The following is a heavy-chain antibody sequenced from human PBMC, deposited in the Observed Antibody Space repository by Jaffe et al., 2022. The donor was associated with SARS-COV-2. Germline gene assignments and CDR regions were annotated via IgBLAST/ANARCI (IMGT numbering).Heavy chain of an antibody. CDR2: IIPILGIA. CDR1: GGTFSSYT. Sequence: QVQLVQSGAEVKKPGSSVKVSCKASGGTFSSYTISWVRQAPGQGLEWMGRIIPILGIANYAQKFQGRVTITADKSTSTAYMELSSLRSEDTAVYYCARWAGEIFGVVSTDYYYYYGMDVWGQGTTVTVSS. V-gene: IGHV1-69*02. CDR3: ARWAGEIFGVVSTDYYYYYGMDV. D-gene: IGHD3-3*01. J-gene: IGHJ6*02.